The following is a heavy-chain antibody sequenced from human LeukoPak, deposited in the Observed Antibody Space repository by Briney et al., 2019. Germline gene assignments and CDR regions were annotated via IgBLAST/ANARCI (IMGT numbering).Heavy chain of an antibody. CDR1: GGSISSSSYY. CDR2: IYYSGST. D-gene: IGHD2-15*01. J-gene: IGHJ5*02. Sequence: PSETLSLTCTVSGGSISSSSYYWGWIRQPPGKGLEWIGSIYYSGSTYYNPSLKSRVTISVDTSKNQFSLKLSSVTAAGTAVYYCARDPSHGFGSWFDPWGQGTLVTVSS. CDR3: ARDPSHGFGSWFDP. V-gene: IGHV4-39*07.